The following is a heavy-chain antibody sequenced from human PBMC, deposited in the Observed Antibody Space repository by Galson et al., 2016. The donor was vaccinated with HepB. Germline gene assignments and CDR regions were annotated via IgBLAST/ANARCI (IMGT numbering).Heavy chain of an antibody. V-gene: IGHV4-39*01. Sequence: ETLSLTCTVSGGSISSSTCYWDWVRRPPGKELEWIGAIYYTGITAYNSSLESRVTMSVETSKNQFSLKLSSVTAADTAVYYCARRPIVGHTTSAMDVWGQGTKVTVSS. D-gene: IGHD1-26*01. CDR2: IYYTGIT. J-gene: IGHJ6*02. CDR1: GGSISSSTCY. CDR3: ARRPIVGHTTSAMDV.